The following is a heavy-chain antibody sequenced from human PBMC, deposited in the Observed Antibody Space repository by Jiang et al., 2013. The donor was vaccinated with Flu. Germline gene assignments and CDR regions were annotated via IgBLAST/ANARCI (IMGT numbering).Heavy chain of an antibody. D-gene: IGHD3-22*01. J-gene: IGHJ4*02. V-gene: IGHV2-70*11. CDR3: ARIPGYYDSSGYYHLGFDY. Sequence: KPTQTLTLTCTFSGFSLSTSGMCVSWIRQPPGKALEWLARIDWDDDKYYSTSLKTRLTISKDTSKNXVVLTMTNMDPVDTATYYCARIPGYYDSSGYYHLGFDYWGQGTLVTVSS. CDR2: IDWDDDK. CDR1: GFSLSTSGMC.